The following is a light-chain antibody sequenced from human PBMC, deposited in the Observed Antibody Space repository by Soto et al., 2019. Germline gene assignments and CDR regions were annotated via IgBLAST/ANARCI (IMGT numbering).Light chain of an antibody. Sequence: QLVLTQPASVSGSPGQSITISCTGTSNDIGAYNYVSWYQHHPGKAPKLIIYEVTNRPSGVSNRFSGSKSGNTASLTISGLRAEDEADYYCSSYTSSSTLYVFATVTKLTVL. CDR1: SNDIGAYNY. V-gene: IGLV2-14*01. CDR3: SSYTSSSTLYV. CDR2: EVT. J-gene: IGLJ1*01.